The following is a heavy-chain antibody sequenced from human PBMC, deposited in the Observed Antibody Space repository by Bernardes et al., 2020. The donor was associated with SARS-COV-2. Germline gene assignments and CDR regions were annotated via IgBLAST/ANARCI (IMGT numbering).Heavy chain of an antibody. V-gene: IGHV3-53*04. CDR1: GFTVSNNY. J-gene: IGHJ4*02. CDR3: AREIGGYCSSTSCSNYFDY. Sequence: VGSLRLSCAASGFTVSNNYMTWVRQAPGKGLEWVSGIYSGETTYYADSVKGRFTISRHNSKNTLYLQMNSLRAEDTAVYYCAREIGGYCSSTSCSNYFDYWGQGTLVTVSS. D-gene: IGHD2-2*01. CDR2: IYSGETT.